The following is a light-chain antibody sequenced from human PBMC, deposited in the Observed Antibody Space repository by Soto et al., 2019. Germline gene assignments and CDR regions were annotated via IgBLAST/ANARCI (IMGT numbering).Light chain of an antibody. CDR1: SSDVGAYNY. J-gene: IGLJ1*01. CDR2: DAN. V-gene: IGLV2-14*03. Sequence: QSALTQPASVSGSPGQSIAISCTGTSSDVGAYNYVCWYQQYPGKAPKLMIYDANIRPSGVSDRFSGSKSGNTASLTISGLQAQDEADYYCSSYTSTNTLVFGTGTKVTVL. CDR3: SSYTSTNTLV.